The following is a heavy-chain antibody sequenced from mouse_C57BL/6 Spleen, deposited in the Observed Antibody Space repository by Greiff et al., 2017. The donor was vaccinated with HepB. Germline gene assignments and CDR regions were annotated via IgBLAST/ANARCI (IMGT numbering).Heavy chain of an antibody. Sequence: QVQLQQSGAELARPGASVKLSCKASGYTFTSYGISWVKQRTGQGLEWIGEIYPRSGNTYYNEKFKGKATLPADKSSSTAYMELRSLTSEDSAVYFGARSGYYGSSYGGYFDVWGTGTTVTVSS. V-gene: IGHV1-81*01. CDR1: GYTFTSYG. D-gene: IGHD1-1*01. CDR3: ARSGYYGSSYGGYFDV. CDR2: IYPRSGNT. J-gene: IGHJ1*03.